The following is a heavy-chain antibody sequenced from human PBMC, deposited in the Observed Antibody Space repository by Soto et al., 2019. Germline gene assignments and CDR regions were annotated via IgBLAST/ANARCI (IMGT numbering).Heavy chain of an antibody. CDR3: AKYVTPCSGGSCYRNFDY. CDR2: IGAGADTT. CDR1: GFTFSSYP. V-gene: IGHV3-23*01. Sequence: PGGSLRLSCAASGFTFSSYPMSWVRQAPGKGLEWVSAIGAGADTTYYADSVKGRFTISRDNYKNTLYLQMNSLRADDTAVYYYAKYVTPCSGGSCYRNFDYWGQGTLVTVSS. D-gene: IGHD2-15*01. J-gene: IGHJ4*02.